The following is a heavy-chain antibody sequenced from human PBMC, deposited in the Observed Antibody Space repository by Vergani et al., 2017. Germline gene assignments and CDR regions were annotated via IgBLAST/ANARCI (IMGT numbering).Heavy chain of an antibody. CDR2: ISGSGGST. Sequence: EVQLLESGGGLVQPGGSLRLSCAASGFTFSSYAMSWVRQAPGKGLEWVSAISGSGGSTYYADSVKGRFTISRDNSKNTLYLQMNSLRAEDTAVYYCAKGIPYFCSGGSCYPDWFDPWGQGTLVTVSS. CDR3: AKGIPYFCSGGSCYPDWFDP. CDR1: GFTFSSYA. J-gene: IGHJ5*02. D-gene: IGHD2-15*01. V-gene: IGHV3-23*01.